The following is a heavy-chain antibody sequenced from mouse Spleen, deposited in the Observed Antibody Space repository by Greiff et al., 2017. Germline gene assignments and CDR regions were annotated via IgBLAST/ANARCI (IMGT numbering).Heavy chain of an antibody. D-gene: IGHD2-12*01. J-gene: IGHJ4*01. CDR2: IDPSDSET. Sequence: QVQLQQPGAELVRPGSSVKLSCKASGYTFTSYWMHWVKQRPIQGLEWIGNIDPSDSETHYNQKFKDKATLTVDKSSSTAYMQLSSLTSEDSAVYFCAKDYSDFLHALDYWGQGTSVTVSS. CDR3: AKDYSDFLHALDY. V-gene: IGHV1-52*01. CDR1: GYTFTSYW.